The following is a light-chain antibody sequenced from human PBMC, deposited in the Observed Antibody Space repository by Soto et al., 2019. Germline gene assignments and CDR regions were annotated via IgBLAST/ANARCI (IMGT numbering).Light chain of an antibody. J-gene: IGLJ1*01. Sequence: LTQPASVSGSPGQSITISCTGTSSDVGGYNYVSWYQQHPGKAPKLMIYDVSNRPSGVSNRFSGSKSGNTASLTISGLQAEDEADYYCSSYTSSSTLSFGTGTKVTVL. CDR1: SSDVGGYNY. CDR2: DVS. V-gene: IGLV2-14*01. CDR3: SSYTSSSTLS.